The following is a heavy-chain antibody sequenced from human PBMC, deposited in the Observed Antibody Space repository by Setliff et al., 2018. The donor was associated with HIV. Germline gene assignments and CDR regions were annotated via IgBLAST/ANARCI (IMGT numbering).Heavy chain of an antibody. J-gene: IGHJ4*02. CDR1: NGSFSDYF. D-gene: IGHD3-10*01. Sequence: NPSETLSLTCGVYNGSFSDYFWSWIRQPPGKGLEWIGEINDSGSTKYNPSFKSRVTISVDTSKRQFSLRLSSMTAADTAVYYCARGLDYGSGSSSYQRDSHSFSHWAQGTLVTVSS. CDR3: ARGLDYGSGSSSYQRDSHSFSH. V-gene: IGHV4-34*01. CDR2: INDSGST.